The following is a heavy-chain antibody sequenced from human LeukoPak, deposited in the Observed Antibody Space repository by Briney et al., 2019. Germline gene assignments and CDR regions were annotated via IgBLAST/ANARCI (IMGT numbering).Heavy chain of an antibody. Sequence: PGGSLRLSCAASGFTFSSYGMHWVRQAPGKGLEWVAVISYDGSNKYYADSVKGRFTISRDNSKNTLYLQMNSLRAEDTAVYYCALTLKIAVSGYFQHWGQGTLVTVSS. CDR2: ISYDGSNK. CDR1: GFTFSSYG. CDR3: ALTLKIAVSGYFQH. V-gene: IGHV3-30*03. J-gene: IGHJ1*01. D-gene: IGHD6-19*01.